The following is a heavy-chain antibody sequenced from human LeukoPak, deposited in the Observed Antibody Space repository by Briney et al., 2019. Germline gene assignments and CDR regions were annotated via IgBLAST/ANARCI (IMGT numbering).Heavy chain of an antibody. CDR2: ISAYNGNT. Sequence: GASVKVSCKASGYTFTSYGISWVRQAPGQGLEWMGWISAYNGNTNYAQKLQGRVTMTTDTSTSTAYMELRSPRSDDTAVYYCARVGYDFWSGYYPLDPWGQGTLVTVSS. CDR1: GYTFTSYG. J-gene: IGHJ5*02. CDR3: ARVGYDFWSGYYPLDP. V-gene: IGHV1-18*01. D-gene: IGHD3-3*01.